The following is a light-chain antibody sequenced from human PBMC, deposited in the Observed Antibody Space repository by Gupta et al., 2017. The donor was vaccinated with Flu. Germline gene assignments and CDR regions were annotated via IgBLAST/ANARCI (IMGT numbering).Light chain of an antibody. CDR1: QSVKGA. CDR2: DAS. V-gene: IGKV3-11*01. J-gene: IGKJ4*01. Sequence: EVALTQSPATLSLSPGERATLSCRASQSVKGALAWYQQKPGQAPRLLVYDASNRAAGIPVKFSGSGSGTDFTLTISNLEPEDFAVYYCQQRADWPLTFGGGTKVEIK. CDR3: QQRADWPLT.